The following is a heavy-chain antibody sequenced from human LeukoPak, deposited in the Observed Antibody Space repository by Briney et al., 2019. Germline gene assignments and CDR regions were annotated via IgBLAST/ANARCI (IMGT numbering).Heavy chain of an antibody. V-gene: IGHV4-59*12. CDR2: IYYSGST. CDR3: ARDGEQLVQGYFDY. D-gene: IGHD6-6*01. CDR1: GGSISSYY. Sequence: PSETLSLTCTVSGGSISSYYWSWIRQPPGKGLEWIGYIYYSGSTNYNPSLKSRVTMSVDTSKNQFSLKLSSVTAADTAVYYCARDGEQLVQGYFDYWGQGTLVTVSS. J-gene: IGHJ4*02.